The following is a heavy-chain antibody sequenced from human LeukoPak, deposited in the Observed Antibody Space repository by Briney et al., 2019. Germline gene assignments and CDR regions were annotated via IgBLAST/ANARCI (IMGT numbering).Heavy chain of an antibody. Sequence: PSETLSLTCAVYGGSFSGYYWSWIRQPPGKGLEWIGEINHSGSTNYNPSLKSRVTISVDTSKNQFSLKLSSVTAADTAVYYCARGMYDFWSGSKATWFDPWGQGTLVTVSS. V-gene: IGHV4-34*01. J-gene: IGHJ5*02. CDR2: INHSGST. CDR1: GGSFSGYY. D-gene: IGHD3-3*01. CDR3: ARGMYDFWSGSKATWFDP.